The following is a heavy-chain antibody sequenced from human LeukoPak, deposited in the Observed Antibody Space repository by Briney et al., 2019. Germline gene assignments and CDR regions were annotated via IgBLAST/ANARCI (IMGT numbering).Heavy chain of an antibody. V-gene: IGHV3-23*01. D-gene: IGHD6-19*01. CDR3: AKDSSGSDSHY. Sequence: GGSLRLSCAASGFTFSSYAMSWVRKAPGKGLEWVSAISGSGGSTYYADSVKGRFTISRDNSKNTLYLQMNSLRAEDTAVYYCAKDSSGSDSHYWGQGTLVIVSS. CDR2: ISGSGGST. CDR1: GFTFSSYA. J-gene: IGHJ4*02.